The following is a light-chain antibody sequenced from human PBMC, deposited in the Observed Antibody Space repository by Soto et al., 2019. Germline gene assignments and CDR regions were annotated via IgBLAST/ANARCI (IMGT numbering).Light chain of an antibody. CDR2: AAS. V-gene: IGKV1-39*01. CDR3: QQSYSSPWT. Sequence: DIPMTQSPPSLSASVGDRVTITCRASQTITNYLNWYQQKPGKAPKLLIYAASTLLSGVPSRFTGGGSGTDFTLTIDSLQPEDFATYFCQQSYSSPWTFGQGTKVEI. CDR1: QTITNY. J-gene: IGKJ1*01.